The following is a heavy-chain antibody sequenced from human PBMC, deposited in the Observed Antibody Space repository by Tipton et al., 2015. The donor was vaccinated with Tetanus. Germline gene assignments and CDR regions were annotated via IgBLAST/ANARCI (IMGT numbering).Heavy chain of an antibody. J-gene: IGHJ4*02. CDR2: INTDKGST. Sequence: QVQLVQSGAEVKKPGASVKVSCKASGYTFTSFGINWVRQAPGQGLEWMGWINTDKGSTNYAQNLQGGVIMTTDTSTLTAYMELRSLRSDDTAVYYCARGGTMDYWGQGTLVTVSA. CDR1: GYTFTSFG. D-gene: IGHD1-1*01. V-gene: IGHV1-18*01. CDR3: ARGGTMDY.